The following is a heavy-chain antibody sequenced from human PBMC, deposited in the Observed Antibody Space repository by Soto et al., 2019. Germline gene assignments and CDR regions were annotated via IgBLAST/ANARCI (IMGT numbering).Heavy chain of an antibody. V-gene: IGHV4-34*01. CDR2: IDYNGVT. Sequence: SEILSLTCAVYGGSFSAYYWSWIRQPPGKGLEWIGNIDYNGVTYYNPSLKSRVTVSKDTSKNQFSLKVASVTAADTAIYYCGRVMIGTSRHTDSDYWGQGTQVTVSS. D-gene: IGHD2-2*01. CDR3: GRVMIGTSRHTDSDY. J-gene: IGHJ4*02. CDR1: GGSFSAYY.